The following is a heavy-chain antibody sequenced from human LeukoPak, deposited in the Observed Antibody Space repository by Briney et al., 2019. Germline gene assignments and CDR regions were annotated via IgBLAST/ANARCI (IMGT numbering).Heavy chain of an antibody. Sequence: GRSLRLSCAASGFTFSSYAMHWVRQAPGKGLEWVAVISYDGSNKYYADSVKGRFTISRDNSKNTLYLQMNSLRAEETAVYYCAREISYYAMDYWGQGTLVTVSS. CDR3: AREISYYAMDY. J-gene: IGHJ4*02. CDR1: GFTFSSYA. V-gene: IGHV3-30-3*01. D-gene: IGHD2/OR15-2a*01. CDR2: ISYDGSNK.